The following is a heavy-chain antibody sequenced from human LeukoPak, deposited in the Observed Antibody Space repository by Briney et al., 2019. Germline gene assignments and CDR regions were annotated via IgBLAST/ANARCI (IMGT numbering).Heavy chain of an antibody. Sequence: ASVKVSCKVSGRLLLELTLHWVRQTPGKGLEWMGKFDPEDGNTILAHKFQGRVSMTGDTSTDTAYMELTSLTYDDTAVYYCVTWILQPGFWGQGTLVTVSS. CDR2: FDPEDGNT. J-gene: IGHJ4*02. CDR1: GRLLLELT. V-gene: IGHV1-24*01. D-gene: IGHD2-2*03. CDR3: VTWILQPGF.